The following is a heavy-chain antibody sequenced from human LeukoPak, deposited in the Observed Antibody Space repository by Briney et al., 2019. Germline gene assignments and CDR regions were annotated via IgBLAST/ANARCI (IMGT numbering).Heavy chain of an antibody. CDR1: GGTFSSYA. V-gene: IGHV1-69*05. Sequence: SVKVSCKASGGTFSSYAISWVRQAPGQGLEWMGRIIPIFGTANYAQKFQGRVTITTDESTSTAYMELSSLRSEDTAVYYCARSSYSSSPVNYWGQGALVTVSS. J-gene: IGHJ4*02. CDR2: IIPIFGTA. D-gene: IGHD6-6*01. CDR3: ARSSYSSSPVNY.